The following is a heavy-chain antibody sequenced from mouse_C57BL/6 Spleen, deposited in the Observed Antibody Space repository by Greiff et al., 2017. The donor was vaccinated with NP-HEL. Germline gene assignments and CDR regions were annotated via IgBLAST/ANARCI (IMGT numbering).Heavy chain of an antibody. J-gene: IGHJ1*03. D-gene: IGHD3-3*01. V-gene: IGHV3-1*01. CDR3: ARMGTRWYFDV. Sequence: DVQLQESGPGMVKPSQSLSLTCTVTGYSITSGYDWHWIRHFPGNKLEWMGYISYSGSTNYNPSLKSRISITHDTSKNHFFLKLNSVTTEDTATYYCARMGTRWYFDVWGTGTTVTVSS. CDR1: GYSITSGYD. CDR2: ISYSGST.